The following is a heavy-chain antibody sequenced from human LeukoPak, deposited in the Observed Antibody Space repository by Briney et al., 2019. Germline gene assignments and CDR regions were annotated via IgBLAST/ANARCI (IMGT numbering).Heavy chain of an antibody. CDR1: GFTFSDYY. Sequence: PGGSLRLSCAASGFTFSDYYMSWIRQAPGKGLEWVSYISSSGSTIYYADSVKGRFTISGDNAKNSLYLQMNSLRAEDTAVYYCARDRYYYDSSGYDYWGQGTLVTVSS. J-gene: IGHJ4*02. CDR3: ARDRYYYDSSGYDY. V-gene: IGHV3-11*04. D-gene: IGHD3-22*01. CDR2: ISSSGSTI.